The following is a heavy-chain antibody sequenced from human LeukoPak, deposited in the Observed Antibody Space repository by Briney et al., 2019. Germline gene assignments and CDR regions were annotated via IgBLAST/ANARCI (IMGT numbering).Heavy chain of an antibody. J-gene: IGHJ4*02. CDR3: AKDVSMVRGATDY. D-gene: IGHD3-10*01. CDR1: GFTFSSYW. Sequence: GGSLRLSCAASGFTFSSYWMSWVRQAPGKGLEWVANIKQDGSEKYYVDSVKGRFTISRDNAKNTLYLQMNSLRAEDTAVYYCAKDVSMVRGATDYWGQGTLVTVSS. CDR2: IKQDGSEK. V-gene: IGHV3-7*03.